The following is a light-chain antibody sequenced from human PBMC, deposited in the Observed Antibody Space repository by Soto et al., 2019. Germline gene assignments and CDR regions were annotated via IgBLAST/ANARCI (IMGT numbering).Light chain of an antibody. CDR3: QQYGSSPLT. Sequence: EIVLTQSPGTLSLSPGERATLSCRASQSISRYYVDSYHQKPGQAPRLLIYGASNRATGIPDRLSGSESGTHFTLPIRRRPPEDFAVYYCQQYGSSPLTFGGGAKLETK. CDR1: QSISRYY. CDR2: GAS. J-gene: IGKJ4*01. V-gene: IGKV3-20*01.